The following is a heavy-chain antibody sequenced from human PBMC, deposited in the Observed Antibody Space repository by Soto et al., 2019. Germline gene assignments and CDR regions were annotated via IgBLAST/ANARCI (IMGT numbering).Heavy chain of an antibody. CDR2: IDYSGNT. J-gene: IGHJ6*02. CDR3: ARRTAMVRGVQGYYYGMDV. CDR1: ADSINSRTYY. V-gene: IGHV4-39*01. Sequence: SETLSLTCTVSADSINSRTYYWGWIRQPPGKGLEWIGTIDYSGNTFYNPSLKSRVTISVDTSKNQFSLKLSSVTAADTAVYYCARRTAMVRGVQGYYYGMDVWGQGTTVTVSS. D-gene: IGHD3-10*01.